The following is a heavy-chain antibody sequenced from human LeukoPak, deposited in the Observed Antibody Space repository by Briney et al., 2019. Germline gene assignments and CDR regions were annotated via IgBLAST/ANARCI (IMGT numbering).Heavy chain of an antibody. CDR1: AGSISNYY. CDR3: ARHYGEGGRLFDWLFNF. V-gene: IGHV4-59*08. D-gene: IGHD3-9*01. Sequence: SETLSLTCTVSAGSISNYYWSWIRLPPGKGLEWIGYVHYTGSTKYSTPLQSRVTVSVDTSKSQFSLKLSSVTAADTAIYYCARHYGEGGRLFDWLFNFWGRGALVTVSS. J-gene: IGHJ4*02. CDR2: VHYTGST.